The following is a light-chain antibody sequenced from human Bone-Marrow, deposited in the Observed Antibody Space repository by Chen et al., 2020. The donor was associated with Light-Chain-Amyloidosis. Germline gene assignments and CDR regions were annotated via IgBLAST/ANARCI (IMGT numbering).Light chain of an antibody. CDR3: QSADSSGTYEVI. CDR2: RDT. Sequence: SYELTQPPPVSVSPGQTARLTCSGDDLPTKYAYGYQQKPGQAPVLVIHRDTERPSGISERFSGSSSGTTATLTISGLQAEDEADYHCQSADSSGTYEVIFGGGTKLTVL. CDR1: DLPTKY. V-gene: IGLV3-25*03. J-gene: IGLJ2*01.